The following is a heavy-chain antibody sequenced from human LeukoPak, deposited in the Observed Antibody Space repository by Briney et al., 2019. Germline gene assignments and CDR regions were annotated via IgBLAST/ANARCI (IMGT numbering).Heavy chain of an antibody. J-gene: IGHJ4*02. CDR1: GYTFTSYY. D-gene: IGHD3-3*01. Sequence: VASVKVSCKASGYTFTSYYMHWVRQAPGQGLEWMGRINPNSGGTNYAQKFQGRVTMTRDTSISTAYMELSRLRSDDTAVYYCARVGTIFGVVTDFDYWGQGTLVTVSS. CDR3: ARVGTIFGVVTDFDY. V-gene: IGHV1-2*06. CDR2: INPNSGGT.